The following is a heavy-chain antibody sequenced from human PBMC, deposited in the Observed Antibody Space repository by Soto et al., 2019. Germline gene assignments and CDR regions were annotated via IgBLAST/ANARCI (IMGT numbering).Heavy chain of an antibody. Sequence: QVQLVQSGAEVKKPGAPVKVSCKASGYTFTSYGISWVRQAPGQGLEWMGWISAYNGNTNYAQKLQGRVTMTTDTSTSTAYMELRSLRSDDTAVYYCARDPSCSGGSCYSRWYFDLWGRGTLVTVSS. CDR1: GYTFTSYG. J-gene: IGHJ2*01. D-gene: IGHD2-15*01. CDR2: ISAYNGNT. CDR3: ARDPSCSGGSCYSRWYFDL. V-gene: IGHV1-18*01.